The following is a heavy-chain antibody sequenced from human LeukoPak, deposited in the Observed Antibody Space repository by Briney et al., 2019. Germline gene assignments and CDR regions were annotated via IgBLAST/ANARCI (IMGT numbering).Heavy chain of an antibody. CDR2: IYHSGST. V-gene: IGHV4-4*02. Sequence: PSGTLSLTCAVSGGSISSSNWWSWVRQPPGKGLEWIGEIYHSGSTNYNPSLKSRVTISVDKSKNQFSLKLSSVTAEDTAVYYCAKDNLYYDFWSGYLRGYFDYWGQGTLVTVSS. J-gene: IGHJ4*02. CDR3: AKDNLYYDFWSGYLRGYFDY. CDR1: GGSISSSNW. D-gene: IGHD3-3*01.